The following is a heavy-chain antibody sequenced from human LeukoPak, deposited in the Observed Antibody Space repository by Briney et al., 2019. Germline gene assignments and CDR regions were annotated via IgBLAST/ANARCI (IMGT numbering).Heavy chain of an antibody. Sequence: HGESLRICCKGSGYSFTNYWITWVRQMPGKGLEWMGRIDPSDSYTNYSPSFQGHVIISADKSISTAYLPWSSLKASDTAMYYCARQYYYESSGPRFDPWGQGTLVTVSS. D-gene: IGHD3-22*01. CDR2: IDPSDSYT. CDR3: ARQYYYESSGPRFDP. J-gene: IGHJ5*02. V-gene: IGHV5-10-1*01. CDR1: GYSFTNYW.